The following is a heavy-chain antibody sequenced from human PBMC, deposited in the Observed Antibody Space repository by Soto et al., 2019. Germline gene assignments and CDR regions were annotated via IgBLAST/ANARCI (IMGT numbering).Heavy chain of an antibody. Sequence: TSETLSLTCTVSGGSISSGGYDGSWIRQHPGKGLEWIGYTYYSGSTYYNPSLKSRVTISVDTSNNQFSLKVSSVTAADTAVYYCARVRSGHNPFDSWGQGTLVTVSS. CDR3: ARVRSGHNPFDS. J-gene: IGHJ4*02. V-gene: IGHV4-31*03. CDR1: GGSISSGGYD. CDR2: TYYSGST. D-gene: IGHD3-3*01.